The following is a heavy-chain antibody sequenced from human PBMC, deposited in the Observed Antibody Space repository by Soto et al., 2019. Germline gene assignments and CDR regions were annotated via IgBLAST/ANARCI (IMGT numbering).Heavy chain of an antibody. CDR2: INAGNGNT. V-gene: IGHV1-3*01. D-gene: IGHD4-17*01. Sequence: SCKASGYTFSTYAMNWVRQAPGQRLEWMGWINAGNGNTKYSQKFQGRVTITRDTSATTAYMELSSLRSEDTAVYYCARGVSTVTPNWFDPWGQGTLVTVSS. CDR1: GYTFSTYA. CDR3: ARGVSTVTPNWFDP. J-gene: IGHJ5*02.